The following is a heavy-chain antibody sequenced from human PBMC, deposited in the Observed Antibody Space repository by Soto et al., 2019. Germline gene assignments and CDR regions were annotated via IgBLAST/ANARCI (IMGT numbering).Heavy chain of an antibody. V-gene: IGHV2-5*02. J-gene: IGHJ3*01. Sequence: HITLKESGPTLVKPTQTLTLTCIFSGFSFSADGVGVGWIRQPPGKTLEWLALIYWDDDTRYRPSPKSRLTITEDSPKNKVVLTMTNMDPLDTATYYCAHAFGGTSWPNDAFDVWGQGTVVTVSS. CDR1: GFSFSADGVG. D-gene: IGHD3-16*01. CDR2: IYWDDDT. CDR3: AHAFGGTSWPNDAFDV.